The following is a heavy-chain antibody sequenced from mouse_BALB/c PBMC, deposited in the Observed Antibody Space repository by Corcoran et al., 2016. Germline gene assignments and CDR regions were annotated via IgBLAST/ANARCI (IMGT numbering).Heavy chain of an antibody. D-gene: IGHD2-4*01. CDR2: IYWDDDK. V-gene: IGHV8-12*01. Sequence: QVTLKESGPGILQPSQTLSLTCSFSGFSLSTSGMGVSWIRQPSGKGLEWLAHIYWDDDKRYNPSLKSRLTISKDTSRNQVFLKITSVDTADTATYYCARGITTEDMDYWGQGTSVTVSS. J-gene: IGHJ4*01. CDR1: GFSLSTSGMG. CDR3: ARGITTEDMDY.